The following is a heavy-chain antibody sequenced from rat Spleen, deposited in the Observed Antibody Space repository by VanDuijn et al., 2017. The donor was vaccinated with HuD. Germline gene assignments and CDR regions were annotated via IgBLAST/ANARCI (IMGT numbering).Heavy chain of an antibody. CDR2: ISYDGSST. CDR1: GFTFSKYD. J-gene: IGHJ3*01. CDR3: ATAGSRVSRFSS. D-gene: IGHD1-4*01. Sequence: EVQLGESGGGFVLPGRSLKLSCVASGFTFSKYDMAWVRQAPTKGLEWVATISYDGSSTYYRDSVKGRFTISRDNAKSTLYLQIDSLRSEDTATYYCATAGSRVSRFSSWGRGTLVTVSS. V-gene: IGHV5-29*01.